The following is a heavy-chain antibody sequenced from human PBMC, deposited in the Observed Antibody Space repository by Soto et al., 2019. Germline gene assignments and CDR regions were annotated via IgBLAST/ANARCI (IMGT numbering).Heavy chain of an antibody. CDR1: GFSVSSYS. D-gene: IGHD3-16*01. CDR2: ISVGGDRK. CDR3: SRWDGYGDY. V-gene: IGHV3-23*01. Sequence: PGGSRRLSCAASGFSVSSYSMTWVRQAPGKGLEYVSGISVGGDRKFYADSVKGRFTVSRDNSKNILYLQMDSLRVDDTAIYYCSRWDGYGDYWGQGTLVTVSS. J-gene: IGHJ4*02.